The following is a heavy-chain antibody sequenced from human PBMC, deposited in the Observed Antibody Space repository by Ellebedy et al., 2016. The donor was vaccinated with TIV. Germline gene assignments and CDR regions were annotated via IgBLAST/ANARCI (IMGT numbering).Heavy chain of an antibody. D-gene: IGHD1-14*01. CDR2: INPNSGGT. CDR3: ARGYDRTGYFDY. J-gene: IGHJ4*02. Sequence: ASVKVSCKASGYTFTGYYMHWVRQAPGQGLEWMGWINPNSGGTNYAQKFQCWVTMTRDTSISTAYMELSRLRSDDTAVYYCARGYDRTGYFDYWGQGTLVTVSS. CDR1: GYTFTGYY. V-gene: IGHV1-2*04.